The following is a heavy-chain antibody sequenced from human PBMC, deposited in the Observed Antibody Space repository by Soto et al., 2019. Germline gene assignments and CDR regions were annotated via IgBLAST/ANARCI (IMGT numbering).Heavy chain of an antibody. D-gene: IGHD5-12*01. Sequence: SETLSLTCTVSGGSISSYYWSWIRQPPGKGLEWIGYIYYSGSTNYNPSLKSRVTISVDTSKNQFSLKLSSVTAADTAVYYCATVAHGPKFDYSGQGTLVTVSS. CDR3: ATVAHGPKFDY. CDR2: IYYSGST. J-gene: IGHJ4*02. CDR1: GGSISSYY. V-gene: IGHV4-59*08.